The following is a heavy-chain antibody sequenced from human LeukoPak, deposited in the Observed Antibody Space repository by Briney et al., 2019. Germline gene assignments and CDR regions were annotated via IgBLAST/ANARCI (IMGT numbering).Heavy chain of an antibody. D-gene: IGHD3-10*01. CDR2: IWYDGSNK. Sequence: GGSLRLSCAASGFTFSSYAMSWVRQAPGKGLEWVAVIWYDGSNKYYADSVKGRFTVSRDNSKNTLDLQMSSLRAEDTAVYYCAREQYGSDDALDIWGQGTLVTVSS. J-gene: IGHJ3*02. CDR1: GFTFSSYA. CDR3: AREQYGSDDALDI. V-gene: IGHV3-33*08.